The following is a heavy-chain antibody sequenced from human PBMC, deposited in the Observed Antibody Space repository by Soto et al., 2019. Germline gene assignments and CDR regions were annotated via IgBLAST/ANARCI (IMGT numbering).Heavy chain of an antibody. J-gene: IGHJ4*02. CDR1: GFTFSSYA. CDR3: AKDPGSGSYIPYYFDY. Sequence: EVQLLESGGGLVQPGGSLRLSCADSGFTFSSYAMSWVRQAPGKGLEWVSAISGSGGSTYYADSVKGRFTISRDNSKNTLYLQMNSLRAEDTAVYYCAKDPGSGSYIPYYFDYWGQGTLVTVSS. CDR2: ISGSGGST. D-gene: IGHD3-10*01. V-gene: IGHV3-23*01.